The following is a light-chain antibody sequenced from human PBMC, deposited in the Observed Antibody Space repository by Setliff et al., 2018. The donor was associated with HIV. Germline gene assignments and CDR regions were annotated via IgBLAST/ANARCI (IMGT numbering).Light chain of an antibody. CDR1: SSDVGGYNY. J-gene: IGLJ1*01. CDR2: DVT. Sequence: QSVLTQPRSVSGSPGQSVTISCTGTSSDVGGYNYVSWYQHLPGKAPKLMIYDVTKRPSGVPDRFSGSKSGNTAPLTISGLQSEDEADYYCCSYAGSYTSLYVFGTGTKVTVL. CDR3: CSYAGSYTSLYV. V-gene: IGLV2-11*01.